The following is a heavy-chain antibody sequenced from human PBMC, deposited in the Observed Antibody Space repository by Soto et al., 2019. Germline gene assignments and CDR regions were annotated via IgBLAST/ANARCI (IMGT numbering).Heavy chain of an antibody. J-gene: IGHJ5*02. Sequence: QVQLQESGPGLVKPSQTLSLTCTVSGGSISSGGYYWSWIRQHPGKGLEWIGYIFYSRSTYYNPALTLQVTISVDTSKNQFSLKLSSVTAADTTVYYCARQVVPSAMGVNWFDPWGQGTLVTVSS. CDR1: GGSISSGGYY. CDR2: IFYSRST. D-gene: IGHD2-2*01. V-gene: IGHV4-31*01. CDR3: ARQVVPSAMGVNWFDP.